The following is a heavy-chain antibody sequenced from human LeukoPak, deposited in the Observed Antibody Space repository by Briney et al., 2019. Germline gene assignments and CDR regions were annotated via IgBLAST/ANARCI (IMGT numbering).Heavy chain of an antibody. V-gene: IGHV3-9*03. CDR1: GFNFNDYA. D-gene: IGHD3/OR15-3a*01. CDR2: ISWNSGIS. J-gene: IGHJ4*02. CDR3: AKDGGAMDYFFDY. Sequence: GGSLRLSCAASGFNFNDYAMHWVRQAPGKGLEWVSSISWNSGISGYADSVKGRFTISRDNAKNSLYLQMNSLRAEDMALYYCAKDGGAMDYFFDYWGQGTLVTVSS.